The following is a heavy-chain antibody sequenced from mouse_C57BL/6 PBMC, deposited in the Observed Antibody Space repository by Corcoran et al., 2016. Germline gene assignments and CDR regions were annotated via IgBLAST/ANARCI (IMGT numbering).Heavy chain of an antibody. CDR2: IYPRSGNT. CDR1: GYTFTSYG. Sequence: QVQLQQSGAELVRPGASVKLSCKASGYTFTSYGISWVKQRTGQGLEWIGEIYPRSGNTYYNEKFKGKATLTADKSSSTAYMELRSLTSEDSAVYFCARSARYAMDYWCQGTSVTVSS. D-gene: IGHD3-1*01. J-gene: IGHJ4*01. V-gene: IGHV1-81*01. CDR3: ARSARYAMDY.